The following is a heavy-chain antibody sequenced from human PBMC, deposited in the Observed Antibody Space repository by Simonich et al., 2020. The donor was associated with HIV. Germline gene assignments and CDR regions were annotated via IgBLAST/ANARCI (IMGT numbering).Heavy chain of an antibody. D-gene: IGHD6-19*01. CDR3: ARPGLAVAGPTYWYFDL. CDR2: IYYIGST. CDR1: GGSISSSSYY. Sequence: QLQLQESGPGLVKPSETLSLTCSVSGGSISSSSYYWGWIRQPPGKGLEWIGSIYYIGSTYYNPSRKSRVTISVDTSKNQFSLNLSSVTAADTAVYYCARPGLAVAGPTYWYFDLWGRGTLVTVSS. V-gene: IGHV4-39*01. J-gene: IGHJ2*01.